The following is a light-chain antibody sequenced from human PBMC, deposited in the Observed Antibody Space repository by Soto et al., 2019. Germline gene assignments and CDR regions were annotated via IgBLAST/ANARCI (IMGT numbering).Light chain of an antibody. CDR1: SSDVGSYNL. Sequence: ALTQPASVSGSPGQSITISCTGTSSDVGSYNLVSWYQQHPGKAPKLMIYEVSKRPSGVSNRFSGSKSGNTASLTISGLQAEDEADYYCCSYAGSSPYVFGTGTKVTVL. J-gene: IGLJ1*01. CDR3: CSYAGSSPYV. V-gene: IGLV2-23*02. CDR2: EVS.